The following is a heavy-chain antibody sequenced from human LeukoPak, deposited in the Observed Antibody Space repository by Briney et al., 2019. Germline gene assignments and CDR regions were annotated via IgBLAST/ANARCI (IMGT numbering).Heavy chain of an antibody. J-gene: IGHJ4*02. CDR3: AKDVFELYDIYDH. D-gene: IGHD3-9*01. V-gene: IGHV3-23*01. CDR1: GFTFSNYA. Sequence: GGSLRLSCTASGFTFSNYAMSWVRQAPGKGLEWVSAISGNGGSTFDADSVKGRFTISRDNSKNTLYLQMSSLRAEDTAIYYCAKDVFELYDIYDHWGQGTLVTVSS. CDR2: ISGNGGST.